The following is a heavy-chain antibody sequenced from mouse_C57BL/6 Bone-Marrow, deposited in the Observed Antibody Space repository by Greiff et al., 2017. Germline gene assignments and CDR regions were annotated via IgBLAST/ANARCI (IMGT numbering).Heavy chain of an antibody. D-gene: IGHD1-1*01. J-gene: IGHJ4*01. CDR2: IGGDGST. CDR1: GFSLTSYG. Sequence: VMLVESGPGLVAPSQSLSITCTVSGFSLTSYGVSWVRQPPGKGLEWLGVIGGDGSTNYHSALISRLSISKDDSKSQVFLKLNSLQTDDTATYYCAKGPFTVVADYYAMDYWGQGTSVTVSS. V-gene: IGHV2-3*01. CDR3: AKGPFTVVADYYAMDY.